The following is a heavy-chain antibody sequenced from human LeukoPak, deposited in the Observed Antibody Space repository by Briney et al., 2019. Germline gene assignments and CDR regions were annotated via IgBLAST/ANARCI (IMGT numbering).Heavy chain of an antibody. V-gene: IGHV4-34*01. J-gene: IGHJ6*03. CDR3: ARESTRKYAYYYYYYMDV. CDR1: GGSFSGYY. Sequence: PSETLSLTCAVYGGSFSGYYWSWIRQPPGKGLEWIGEINHSGSTNYNPSLKSRVTISVDTSKNQFSPKLSSVTAADTAVYYCARESTRKYAYYYYYYMDVWGKGTTVTVSS. CDR2: INHSGST.